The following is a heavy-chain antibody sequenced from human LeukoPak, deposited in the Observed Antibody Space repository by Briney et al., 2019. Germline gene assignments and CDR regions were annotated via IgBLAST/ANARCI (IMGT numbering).Heavy chain of an antibody. Sequence: PGGSLRLSCAASGFTFSSYSMNWVRQAPGKGLEWVSYISSSSSTIYYADSVKGRFTISRDNAKNSLYLQMNSLRAEDTAVYYCARVSDTGYGYWGQGTLVTVPS. CDR1: GFTFSSYS. CDR2: ISSSSSTI. CDR3: ARVSDTGYGY. D-gene: IGHD5-12*01. J-gene: IGHJ4*02. V-gene: IGHV3-48*01.